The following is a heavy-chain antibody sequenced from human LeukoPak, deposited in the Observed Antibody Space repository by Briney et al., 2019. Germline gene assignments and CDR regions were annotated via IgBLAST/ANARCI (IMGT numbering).Heavy chain of an antibody. CDR1: GFTFSSHL. J-gene: IGHJ4*02. CDR3: ARDGSDYVEGDY. D-gene: IGHD4-17*01. CDR2: IKPDGSEK. Sequence: GGSLRLSCAVSGFTFSSHLMTWVRQAPGRGLEWLANIKPDGSEKYYVDSVKGRFTISRDNAKNSLYLQMDSLRAEDTALYFCARDGSDYVEGDYWGQGTLVTVSS. V-gene: IGHV3-7*01.